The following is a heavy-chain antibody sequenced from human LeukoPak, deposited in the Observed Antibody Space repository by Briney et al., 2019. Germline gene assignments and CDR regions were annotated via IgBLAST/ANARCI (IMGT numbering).Heavy chain of an antibody. Sequence: GGSLRLSCAASGFTFSPHWMHWVRQAPGKGLVWVSRINPDGSRTTYADSVKGRFTISRDNAKGTLFLQMNGLRAEDTAVYYCARDWATAGGFDNWGQGILVTVSS. CDR3: ARDWATAGGFDN. V-gene: IGHV3-74*01. CDR2: INPDGSRT. J-gene: IGHJ4*02. CDR1: GFTFSPHW. D-gene: IGHD6-13*01.